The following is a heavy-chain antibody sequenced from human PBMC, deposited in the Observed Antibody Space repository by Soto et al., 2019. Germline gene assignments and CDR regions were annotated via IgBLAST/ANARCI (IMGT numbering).Heavy chain of an antibody. CDR1: GFTVSSNY. V-gene: IGHV3-66*01. CDR2: IYSGGST. CDR3: AREKYSSGWYYAFDI. J-gene: IGHJ3*02. Sequence: GGSLRLSCAASGFTVSSNYMSWVRQAPGKGLEWVSVIYSGGSTYYADSVKGRFTISRDNSKNTLYLQMNSLRAEDTAVYYCAREKYSSGWYYAFDIWGQGTMVTVSS. D-gene: IGHD6-19*01.